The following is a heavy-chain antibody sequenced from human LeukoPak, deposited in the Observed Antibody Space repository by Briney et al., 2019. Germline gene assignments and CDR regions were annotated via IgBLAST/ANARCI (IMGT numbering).Heavy chain of an antibody. J-gene: IGHJ5*02. CDR3: AREMIAAVAVQS. D-gene: IGHD6-19*01. V-gene: IGHV3-21*01. CDR1: GFTFSGYS. Sequence: GGSLRLSCAASGFTFSGYSMNWVRQAPGKGLEWVSSISNSRSYIYYADSAKGRFTHSQDNSKNPLYLQMNSLRAEDTVVYYCAREMIAAVAVQSWGQGTLVTVSS. CDR2: ISNSRSYI.